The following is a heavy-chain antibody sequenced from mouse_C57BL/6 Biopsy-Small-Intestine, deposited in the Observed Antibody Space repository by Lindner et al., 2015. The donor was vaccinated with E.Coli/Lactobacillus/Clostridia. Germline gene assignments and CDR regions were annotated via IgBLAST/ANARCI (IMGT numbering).Heavy chain of an antibody. CDR1: GFSLTSYG. Sequence: VQLQESGPGLVAPSQSLSITCTVSGFSLTSYGVDWVRQSPGKGLEWLGVIWGVGSTNYNSALKSRLSISKDNSKSQVFLKMNSLQTDDTAIYYCVTHRPDMSHYVGTMDYWGQGTSVTVSS. CDR2: IWGVGST. J-gene: IGHJ4*01. D-gene: IGHD1-1*01. V-gene: IGHV2-6*01. CDR3: VTHRPDMSHYVGTMDY.